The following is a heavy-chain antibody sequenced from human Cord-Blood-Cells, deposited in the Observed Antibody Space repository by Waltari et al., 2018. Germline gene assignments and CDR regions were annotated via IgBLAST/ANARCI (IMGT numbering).Heavy chain of an antibody. D-gene: IGHD1-1*01. CDR2: ISGSGGST. V-gene: IGHV3-23*01. J-gene: IGHJ4*02. CDR1: GFTSRSYA. CDR3: AKEKWPQLGIY. Sequence: EVQLFESGVGLVQPGGSLRLSCAASGFTSRSYAMTWVRQAPGKGREWVSAISGSGGSTYHADSVKGRFTISRDNSKNTLYLQMNSLRAEDTAVYYCAKEKWPQLGIYWGQGTLVTVSS.